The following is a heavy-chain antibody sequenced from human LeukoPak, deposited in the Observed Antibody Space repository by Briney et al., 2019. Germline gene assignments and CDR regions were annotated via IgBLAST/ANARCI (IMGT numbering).Heavy chain of an antibody. D-gene: IGHD2-15*01. CDR3: AREGRLRPSHIDY. Sequence: GGSLRLSCAASGFAFSNYNMNWVRQAPGKGLEWVSYISSSSHSIYYADSVEGRFTISRDNAQNSLYLQMNSLRAEDTAVYYCAREGRLRPSHIDYWGQGTLVTVSS. CDR2: ISSSSHSI. CDR1: GFAFSNYN. V-gene: IGHV3-48*04. J-gene: IGHJ4*02.